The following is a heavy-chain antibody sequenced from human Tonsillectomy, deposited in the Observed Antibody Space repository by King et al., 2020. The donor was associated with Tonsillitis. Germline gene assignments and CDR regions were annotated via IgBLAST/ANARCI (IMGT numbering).Heavy chain of an antibody. J-gene: IGHJ4*02. CDR1: GYSFTSYC. CDR3: ARHDNSGSYPGDY. CDR2: IDPSDSYT. D-gene: IGHD1-26*01. Sequence: VQLVESGAEVKKPGESLRISCKGSGYSFTSYCISWVRQMPGKGLEWMGRIDPSDSYTNYSPSFQGHVTISADKSIRTAYLQWSSLKASDTAIYYCARHDNSGSYPGDYWGQGTLVTVSS. V-gene: IGHV5-10-1*03.